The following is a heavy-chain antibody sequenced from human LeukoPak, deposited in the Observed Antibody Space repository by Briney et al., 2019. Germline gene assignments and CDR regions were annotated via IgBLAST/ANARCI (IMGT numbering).Heavy chain of an antibody. CDR1: GYTFTGYY. CDR3: ARGLSITMVRGVIIMFNY. Sequence: ASVKVSCKASGYTFTGYYMHWVRQAPGQGLEWMGWINPNSGGTNYAQKFQGRVTMTRDTSISTAYMELSRLRSDDTAVYYCARGLSITMVRGVIIMFNYWGQGTLVTVSS. D-gene: IGHD3-10*01. J-gene: IGHJ4*02. V-gene: IGHV1-2*02. CDR2: INPNSGGT.